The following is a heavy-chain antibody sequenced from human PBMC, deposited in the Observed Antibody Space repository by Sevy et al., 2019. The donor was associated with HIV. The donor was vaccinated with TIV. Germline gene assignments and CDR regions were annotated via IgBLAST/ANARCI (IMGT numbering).Heavy chain of an antibody. CDR1: GYTLTQFS. D-gene: IGHD3-22*01. CDR2: FDPEDGDPEDGKK. Sequence: ASVKVSCKVSGYTLTQFSMHWVRQAPGKGLEWMTTFDPEDGDPEDGKKIYGQKFLGRVTMTEDKSTDTAYMALSSLRSDDTAVYYCATTKDYYDSSGYPFDYWGQGTLVTVSS. V-gene: IGHV1-24*01. J-gene: IGHJ4*02. CDR3: ATTKDYYDSSGYPFDY.